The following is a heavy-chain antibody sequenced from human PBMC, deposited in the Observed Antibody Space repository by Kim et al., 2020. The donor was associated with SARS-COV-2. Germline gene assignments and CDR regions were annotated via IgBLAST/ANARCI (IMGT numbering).Heavy chain of an antibody. Sequence: VKSRITINPDTSKNQFSVQLNSVTPEDTAVYYCARDFPGGAVAGRYHFDYWGQGTLVTVSS. J-gene: IGHJ4*02. CDR3: ARDFPGGAVAGRYHFDY. V-gene: IGHV6-1*01. D-gene: IGHD6-19*01.